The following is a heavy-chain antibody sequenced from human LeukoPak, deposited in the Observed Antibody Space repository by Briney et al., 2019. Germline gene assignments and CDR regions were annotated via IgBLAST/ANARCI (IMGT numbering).Heavy chain of an antibody. CDR3: ARDAAAYVEGYMDV. V-gene: IGHV3-30-3*01. J-gene: IGHJ6*03. CDR2: ISYDGSNK. CDR1: GFTFSSYA. D-gene: IGHD4-17*01. Sequence: PGGSLRLSCAASGFTFSSYAMHWVRQAPGKGLEWVAVISYDGSNKYYADSVKGRFTISRDNSKNTLYLQMNSLRAEDTAVYYCARDAAAYVEGYMDVWGKGTTVTVPS.